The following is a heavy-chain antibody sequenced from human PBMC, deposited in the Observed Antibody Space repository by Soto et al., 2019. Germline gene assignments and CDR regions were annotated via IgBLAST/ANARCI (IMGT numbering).Heavy chain of an antibody. CDR2: ISSNGGST. CDR1: GFTFSSYA. CDR3: AREAADFWSGYYKYFQH. D-gene: IGHD3-3*01. Sequence: PGGSLRLSCAASGFTFSSYAMHWVRQAPGKGLEYVSAISSNGGSTYYANSVKGRFTISRDNSKNTLNLQMGSLRAKDMAEYYCAREAADFWSGYYKYFQHWGQGTLVTVSS. J-gene: IGHJ1*01. V-gene: IGHV3-64*01.